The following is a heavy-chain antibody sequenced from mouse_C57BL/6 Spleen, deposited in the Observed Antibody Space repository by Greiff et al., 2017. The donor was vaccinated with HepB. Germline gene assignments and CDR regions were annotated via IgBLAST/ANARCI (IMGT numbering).Heavy chain of an antibody. CDR1: GYTFTDYN. CDR2: INPNNGGT. CDR3: ARNGGRERGRFLDY. J-gene: IGHJ4*01. V-gene: IGHV1-22*01. Sequence: EVQLQESGPELVKPGASVKMSCKASGYTFTDYNMHWVKQSHGKSLEWIGYINPNNGGTSYNQKFKGKATLTVNKSSSTAYMELRSLTSEDSAVYYCARNGGRERGRFLDYWGQGTSVTVSS.